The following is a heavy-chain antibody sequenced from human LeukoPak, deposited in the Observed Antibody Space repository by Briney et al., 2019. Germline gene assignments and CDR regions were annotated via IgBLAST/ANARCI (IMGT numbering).Heavy chain of an antibody. D-gene: IGHD6-13*01. V-gene: IGHV3-23*01. CDR3: ARDSSSWYMGAFDI. J-gene: IGHJ3*02. CDR2: ISGSGGST. Sequence: AGGSLRLSCAASGFTFSSYAMSWVRQAPGKGLEWVSAISGSGGSTYYADSVKGRFTISRDNSKNTLYLQMNSLRAEDTAVYYCARDSSSWYMGAFDIWGQGTMVTVSS. CDR1: GFTFSSYA.